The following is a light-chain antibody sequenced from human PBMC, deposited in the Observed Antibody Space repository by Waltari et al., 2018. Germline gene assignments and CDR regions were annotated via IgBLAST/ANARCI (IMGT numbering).Light chain of an antibody. CDR2: EVT. CDR3: TSYAGSNNWI. V-gene: IGLV2-8*01. CDR1: RSDVGAYNY. Sequence: QSALTQPPSASGSPGQSVTISCTGTRSDVGAYNYFSWYQQHPGKAPKLVIYEVTKRPSGVPARFSGSKSGYAASLTVSGLQAEDEADYYCTSYAGSNNWIFGGGTKVTVL. J-gene: IGLJ2*01.